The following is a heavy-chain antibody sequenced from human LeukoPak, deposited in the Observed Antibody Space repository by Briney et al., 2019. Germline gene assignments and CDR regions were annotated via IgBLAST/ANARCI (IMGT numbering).Heavy chain of an antibody. CDR2: ISYDGSNK. CDR1: GFTFSSYA. D-gene: IGHD5-24*01. Sequence: SGGSLRLSCAASGFTFSSYAMHWVRQAPGKGLEWVAVISYDGSNKYYADSVKGRFTISRDNSKNTLYLQMNSLRAEDTAVYYCARDYGYQGVGYFDYWGQGTLVTVSS. V-gene: IGHV3-30*04. J-gene: IGHJ4*02. CDR3: ARDYGYQGVGYFDY.